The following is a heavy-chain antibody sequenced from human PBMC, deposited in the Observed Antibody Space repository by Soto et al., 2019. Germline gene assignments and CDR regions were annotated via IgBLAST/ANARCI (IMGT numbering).Heavy chain of an antibody. J-gene: IGHJ5*02. CDR3: TRGDASAYFKISTGNSTPDR. D-gene: IGHD1-7*01. V-gene: IGHV3-23*01. CDR1: GFMFKDFA. Sequence: DVQLLASGGGLVEPGESLRLSCAASGFMFKDFAMNWVRQAPGKGLEWVSTITTSDDITYSADSVRGRFTISRANSENSLFLQTSTLSRDDTATYYCTRGDASAYFKISTGNSTPDRWGQGSLVTVSS. CDR2: ITTSDDIT.